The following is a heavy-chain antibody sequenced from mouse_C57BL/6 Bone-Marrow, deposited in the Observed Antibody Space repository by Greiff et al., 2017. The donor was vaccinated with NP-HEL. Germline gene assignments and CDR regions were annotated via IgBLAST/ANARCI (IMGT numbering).Heavy chain of an antibody. Sequence: VQLQQPGAELVKPGASVKLSCKASGYTFTSYWMHWVKQRPGQGLEWIGMIHPNSGSTNYNAKFKSKATLTVDKSSSTAYMQLSSLTSEDSAVYDCAREGGIYYGNYKGYWGQGTTLTVSA. CDR1: GYTFTSYW. CDR2: IHPNSGST. CDR3: AREGGIYYGNYKGY. D-gene: IGHD2-1*01. J-gene: IGHJ2*01. V-gene: IGHV1-64*01.